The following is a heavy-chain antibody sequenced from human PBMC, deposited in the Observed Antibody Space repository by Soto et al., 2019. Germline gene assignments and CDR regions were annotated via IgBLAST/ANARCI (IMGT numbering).Heavy chain of an antibody. Sequence: QVQLVESGGGVVQPGRSLRLSCAASGFAFSSYAMHWGRQAPGKGLERVAVISYDGSNKYYADSVKGLFTISRDNSKHTLYLQMTSLRAEDTAVYYCARDLSGAGDWGQGTLVTVSS. CDR3: ARDLSGAGD. V-gene: IGHV3-30-3*01. CDR1: GFAFSSYA. D-gene: IGHD3-10*01. CDR2: ISYDGSNK. J-gene: IGHJ4*02.